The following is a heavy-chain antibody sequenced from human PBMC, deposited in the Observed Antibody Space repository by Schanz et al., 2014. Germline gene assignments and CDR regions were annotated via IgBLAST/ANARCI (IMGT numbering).Heavy chain of an antibody. D-gene: IGHD3-9*01. V-gene: IGHV1-8*01. CDR1: GYPFTSDD. CDR3: AFDRDDAYDI. CDR2: MNPDSGNT. J-gene: IGHJ3*02. Sequence: QVQLVQSGAEVKKPGASVKVSCRASGYPFTSDDITWVRQAPGQGLEWMGWMNPDSGNTGYAQKFQGRVTMTRNTSISTAYMELSSLRSEDTAVYYCAFDRDDAYDIWGQGTTVTVSS.